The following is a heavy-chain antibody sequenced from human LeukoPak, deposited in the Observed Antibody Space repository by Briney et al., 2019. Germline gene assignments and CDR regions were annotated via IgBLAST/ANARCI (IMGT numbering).Heavy chain of an antibody. D-gene: IGHD3-3*01. Sequence: PGGSLRLSCAASGFTFSNYAMHWVCQAPGKGLEWVAVISYDGSNKYYTDSVKGRFTISRDNSKNTLYLQMNSLRAEDTAVYYCARDRDLEWFPYSGAFDIWGQGTMVTVSS. V-gene: IGHV3-30-3*01. J-gene: IGHJ3*02. CDR3: ARDRDLEWFPYSGAFDI. CDR1: GFTFSNYA. CDR2: ISYDGSNK.